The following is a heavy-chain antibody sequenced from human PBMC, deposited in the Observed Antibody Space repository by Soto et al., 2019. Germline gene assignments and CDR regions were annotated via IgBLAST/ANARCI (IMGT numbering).Heavy chain of an antibody. CDR3: AADLRIVAAKGFYYYGMDV. CDR1: GFTFTSSA. V-gene: IGHV1-58*01. D-gene: IGHD5-12*01. Sequence: SVKVSCKASGFTFTSSAVQWVRQARGQRLEWMGWIVVGSGNTNYAQKFQERVTITRDMSTSTAYMELSSLRSEDTAVYYCAADLRIVAAKGFYYYGMDVWGQGTTVTVSS. J-gene: IGHJ6*02. CDR2: IVVGSGNT.